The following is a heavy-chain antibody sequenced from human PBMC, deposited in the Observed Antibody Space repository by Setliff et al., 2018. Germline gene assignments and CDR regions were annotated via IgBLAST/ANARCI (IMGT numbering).Heavy chain of an antibody. CDR3: ASTIAAAGTAADY. V-gene: IGHV4-39*01. Sequence: PSETLSLTCTVSGGSISSSSYYWGWIRQSPGKGLEWIGSIYHSGSTYYNPSLKSRVTISVDTSKNQFSLKLSSVTAADTAVYYCASTIAAAGTAADYWGQGTLVTVSS. D-gene: IGHD6-13*01. CDR1: GGSISSSSYY. CDR2: IYHSGST. J-gene: IGHJ4*02.